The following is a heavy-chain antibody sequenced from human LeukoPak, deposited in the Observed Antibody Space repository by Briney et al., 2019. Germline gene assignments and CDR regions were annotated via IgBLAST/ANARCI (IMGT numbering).Heavy chain of an antibody. CDR3: ARVIYDTSDYYGFDS. D-gene: IGHD3-22*01. CDR1: GGSIGSGGYS. CDR2: IYYSGST. V-gene: IGHV4-30-4*07. Sequence: PSQTLSLTCAVSGGSIGSGGYSWSWIRQPPGKGLEWIGYIYYSGSTYYNPSLKSRVTISVDTSKNQFSLKLSSVTAADTAVYYCARVIYDTSDYYGFDSWGQGTLVTVSS. J-gene: IGHJ4*02.